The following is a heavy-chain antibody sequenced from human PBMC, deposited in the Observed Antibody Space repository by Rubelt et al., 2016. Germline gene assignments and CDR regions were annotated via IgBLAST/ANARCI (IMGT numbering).Heavy chain of an antibody. CDR1: GYTFTGYY. Sequence: QVQLVQSGAEVKKPGASVKVSCKASGYTFTGYYMHWVRQAPGQGLEWMGRINPNSGGTNFGKKFQGRVTMTRDTSITTAYMKLSRLRSDDTAVFYCARESSSGWYIDYWGQGTLVTVSS. CDR2: INPNSGGT. J-gene: IGHJ4*02. V-gene: IGHV1-2*06. D-gene: IGHD6-19*01. CDR3: ARESSSGWYIDY.